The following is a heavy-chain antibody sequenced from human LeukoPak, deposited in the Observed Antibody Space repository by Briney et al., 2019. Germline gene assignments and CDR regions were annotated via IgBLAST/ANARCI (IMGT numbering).Heavy chain of an antibody. D-gene: IGHD3-10*01. CDR1: GGSISSSNW. J-gene: IGHJ6*04. CDR2: IYHSGST. V-gene: IGHV4-4*02. Sequence: SETLSLTCAVSGGSISSSNWWSWVRQPPGKGLEWIGEIYHSGSTNYNPSLKSRVTISVDKSKNQFSLKLSSVTAADTAVYYCARGVTGWFGELPLAPSRDVWGKGTTVTVSS. CDR3: ARGVTGWFGELPLAPSRDV.